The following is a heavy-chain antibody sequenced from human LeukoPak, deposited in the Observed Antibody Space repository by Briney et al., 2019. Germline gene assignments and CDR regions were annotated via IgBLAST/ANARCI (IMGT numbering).Heavy chain of an antibody. D-gene: IGHD2-15*01. CDR3: ARGIRRVVAATRTSHKHNWFDP. V-gene: IGHV3-48*03. Sequence: PGGSLRLSCAASGFTFSSYEMNWVRQAPGKGLEWVSYISSSGSTIYYADSVKGRFTISRDNAENSLYLQMNSLRAEDTAVYYCARGIRRVVAATRTSHKHNWFDPWGQGTLVTVSS. CDR2: ISSSGSTI. CDR1: GFTFSSYE. J-gene: IGHJ5*02.